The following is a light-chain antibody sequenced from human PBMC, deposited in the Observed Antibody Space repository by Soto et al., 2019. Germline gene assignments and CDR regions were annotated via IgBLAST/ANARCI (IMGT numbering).Light chain of an antibody. Sequence: DIHMTQSPSSLSASIGGSCTITRRASQTIVGYLNWYQQKPGKAPRLLIYSTSTLQSGVPSKFSGSASGTDFTLTISSLQPEDFATYYCQQSYSTPWTFGQGTKVDIK. J-gene: IGKJ1*01. CDR2: STS. CDR1: QTIVGY. V-gene: IGKV1-39*01. CDR3: QQSYSTPWT.